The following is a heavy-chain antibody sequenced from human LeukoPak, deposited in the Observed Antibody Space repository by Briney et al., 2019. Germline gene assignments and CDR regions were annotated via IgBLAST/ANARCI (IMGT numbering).Heavy chain of an antibody. CDR1: GXSISGYY. D-gene: IGHD5-18*01. V-gene: IGHV4-59*01. J-gene: IGHJ4*02. CDR3: ARSPQRGYIYGYLKHFDY. CDR2: FYYTGST. Sequence: SETLSLTCNVSGXSISGYYWSWIRQPPGKGLEWIGYFYYTGSTNYNPSLKSRVTISVDTSKNQFSLKLISVTAADTAVYYCARSPQRGYIYGYLKHFDYWGQGTLVTASS.